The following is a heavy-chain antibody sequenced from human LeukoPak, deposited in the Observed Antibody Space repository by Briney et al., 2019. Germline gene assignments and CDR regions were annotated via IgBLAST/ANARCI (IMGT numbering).Heavy chain of an antibody. CDR2: ISSSSSYI. D-gene: IGHD6-19*01. V-gene: IGHV3-21*01. Sequence: GRSLRLSCAASGFTFSSYGMHWVRQAPGKGLEWVSSISSSSSYIYYADSVKGRFTISRDNAKNSLYLQMNSLRAEDTAVYYCARDPAVAGTRELDYWGQGTLVTVSS. J-gene: IGHJ4*02. CDR1: GFTFSSYG. CDR3: ARDPAVAGTRELDY.